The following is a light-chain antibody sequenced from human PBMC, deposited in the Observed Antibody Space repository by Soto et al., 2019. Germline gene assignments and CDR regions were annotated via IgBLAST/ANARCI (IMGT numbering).Light chain of an antibody. Sequence: DIQMTQSPSSLSASVGDRVTITCQASQDISNSLNWYQQRFGKAPKLLIYSASNLETGVPSRFSGSGSGADFTLTISNLQPEDLATYYCQPYDDLPVTFGGGTKVQIK. V-gene: IGKV1-33*01. CDR3: QPYDDLPVT. CDR1: QDISNS. J-gene: IGKJ4*01. CDR2: SAS.